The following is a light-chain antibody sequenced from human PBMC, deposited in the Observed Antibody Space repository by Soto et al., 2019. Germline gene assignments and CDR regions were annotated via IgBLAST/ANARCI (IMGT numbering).Light chain of an antibody. V-gene: IGLV2-8*01. CDR1: SSDVGGYNY. CDR2: EVN. CDR3: SSYAGSSNV. Sequence: QSVLTQPPSASGSPGQSVAISCTGTSSDVGGYNYVSWYQQHPGKAPKLMIYEVNNRPSGVPDRFSGSKSGNTASLTVSGLQAEDEGDYYCSSYAGSSNVFGTETKVTVL. J-gene: IGLJ1*01.